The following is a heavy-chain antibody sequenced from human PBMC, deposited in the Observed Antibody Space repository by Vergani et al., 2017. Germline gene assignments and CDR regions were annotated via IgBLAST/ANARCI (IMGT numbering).Heavy chain of an antibody. J-gene: IGHJ1*01. CDR1: GFTFGSYS. V-gene: IGHV3-21*01. CDR3: ASGVPGYQLATQYFQH. Sequence: EVQLVESGGGLVKPGGSLRLSCVASGFTFGSYSMTWVRQAPGKGLEWVSFISSSSSYRYYADSVKGRFTISRDNGEYSLLLQMNSLRPEDTAVYYCASGVPGYQLATQYFQHWGQGTLVTVSS. D-gene: IGHD2-2*01. CDR2: ISSSSSYR.